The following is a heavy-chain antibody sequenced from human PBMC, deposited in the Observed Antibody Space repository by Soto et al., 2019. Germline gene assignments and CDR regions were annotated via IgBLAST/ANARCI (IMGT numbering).Heavy chain of an antibody. CDR3: ARKYYDSSGYYCDY. CDR2: IWYDGSNK. Sequence: PGGSLRLSCAASGFTFSSYGMHWVRQAPGKGLEWVAVIWYDGSNKYYADSVKGRFTISRDNSKNTLYLQMNSLRAEDTAVYYCARKYYDSSGYYCDYWGQGTLVTVSS. V-gene: IGHV3-33*01. CDR1: GFTFSSYG. J-gene: IGHJ4*02. D-gene: IGHD3-22*01.